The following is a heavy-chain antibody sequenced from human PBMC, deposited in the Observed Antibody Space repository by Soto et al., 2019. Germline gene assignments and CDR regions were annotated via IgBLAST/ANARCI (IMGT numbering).Heavy chain of an antibody. CDR3: ARSPRGSSYYYYGMDV. Sequence: GGSLRLSCAASGFTFSSYWMHWVRQAPGKGLVWVSRINSDGSSTSYADSVKGRFTISRDDAKNTLYLQMNSLRAEDTAVYYCARSPRGSSYYYYGMDVWGQGTTVTVSS. CDR2: INSDGSST. V-gene: IGHV3-74*01. CDR1: GFTFSSYW. J-gene: IGHJ6*02. D-gene: IGHD6-6*01.